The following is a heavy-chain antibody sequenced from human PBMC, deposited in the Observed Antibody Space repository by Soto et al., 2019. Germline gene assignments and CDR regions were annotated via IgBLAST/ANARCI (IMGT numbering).Heavy chain of an antibody. CDR3: ARDPGQDEAMDY. Sequence: QVQVVESGGGVVQPGRSLRLSCVASGFTLREFGMHWIRQAPGKGLEWVAVIWQDDSNKYYADFAQGRFTVSRDNSKNTLSLQMNSLTADDTAVYYCARDPGQDEAMDYWGQGTLVTVSS. J-gene: IGHJ4*02. CDR2: IWQDDSNK. CDR1: GFTLREFG. V-gene: IGHV3-33*02.